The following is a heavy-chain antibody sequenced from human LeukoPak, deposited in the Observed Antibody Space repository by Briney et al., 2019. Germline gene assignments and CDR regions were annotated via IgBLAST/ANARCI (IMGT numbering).Heavy chain of an antibody. V-gene: IGHV3-21*01. CDR3: ARVGSGSTSDFDY. D-gene: IGHD3-10*01. CDR1: GFTFSSYS. J-gene: IGHJ4*02. CDR2: ISSSSSYI. Sequence: GGSLRLSCAASGFTFSSYSMNWVRQAPGKGLEWVSSISSSSSYIYYADSVKGRFTISRDNAKNSLYLQMNSLRAEDTAVYYCARVGSGSTSDFDYWGRGTLVTVSS.